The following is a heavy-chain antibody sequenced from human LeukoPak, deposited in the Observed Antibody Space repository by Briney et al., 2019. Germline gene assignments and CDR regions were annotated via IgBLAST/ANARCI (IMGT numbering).Heavy chain of an antibody. V-gene: IGHV3-48*04. D-gene: IGHD1-26*01. J-gene: IGHJ3*02. CDR3: AKALATSHDIGGAFDI. CDR2: ISGSSNIV. CDR1: GXTXSTYX. Sequence: SGXTXSTYXXNWVRXAPGKXXEWVSYISGSSNIVYYTDSVKGRFTISRDNAKDSLYLQMNSLRAEDTAVYYCAKALATSHDIGGAFDIWGQGTMVTVSS.